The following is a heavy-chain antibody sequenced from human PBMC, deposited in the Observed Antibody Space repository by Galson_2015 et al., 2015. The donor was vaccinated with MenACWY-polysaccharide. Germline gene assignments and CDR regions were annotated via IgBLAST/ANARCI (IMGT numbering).Heavy chain of an antibody. Sequence: SLRLSCAASGFDFSSYAMSWVRQAPGKGLEWVSTMSGRRGHTYYADSVKGRFTISRDNSKNTLYLQMNNLRADDTAIYSCATHPKGTDSRWYDYWGQGTLVTVPS. CDR2: MSGRRGHT. CDR1: GFDFSSYA. J-gene: IGHJ4*02. D-gene: IGHD3-22*01. V-gene: IGHV3-23*01. CDR3: ATHPKGTDSRWYDY.